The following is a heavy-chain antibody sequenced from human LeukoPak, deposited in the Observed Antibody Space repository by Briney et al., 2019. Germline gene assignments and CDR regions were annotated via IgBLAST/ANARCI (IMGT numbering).Heavy chain of an antibody. CDR1: GFTFSSYG. Sequence: GGSLRLSCAASGFTFSSYGMHWVRQAPGKGLEWVAFIRYDGSSKYYADSVKGRFTISRDNSKNTLYLQMNSLRAEDTAVYYCAKAGIAAAAKWFDPWGQGTLVTVSS. V-gene: IGHV3-30*02. D-gene: IGHD6-13*01. J-gene: IGHJ5*02. CDR2: IRYDGSSK. CDR3: AKAGIAAAAKWFDP.